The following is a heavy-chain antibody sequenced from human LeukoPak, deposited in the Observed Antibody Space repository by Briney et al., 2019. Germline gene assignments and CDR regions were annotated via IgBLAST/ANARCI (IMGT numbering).Heavy chain of an antibody. V-gene: IGHV3-23*01. D-gene: IGHD3-10*01. CDR2: ISGSGGST. Sequence: PGGSLRLSCAASGFTFSSYAMSRVRQAPGKGLEWVSAISGSGGSTYYADSVKGRFTISRDNSKNTLYLQMNSLRAEDTAVYYCAKDPAIVLLWFGESEDYWGQGTLVTVSS. J-gene: IGHJ4*02. CDR1: GFTFSSYA. CDR3: AKDPAIVLLWFGESEDY.